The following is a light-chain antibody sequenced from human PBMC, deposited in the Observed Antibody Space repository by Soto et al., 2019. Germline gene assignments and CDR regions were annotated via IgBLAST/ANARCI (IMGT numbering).Light chain of an antibody. CDR2: DVS. CDR3: QQRGNWPWT. J-gene: IGKJ1*01. CDR1: QSVRSN. Sequence: EIVLTQSPATLSLSPGERATLSCRASQSVRSNLAWYQHKPGQAPRLLIYDVSNRATGSRGRFIGSGFGTDFTLTISNVEPEDFAVYCCQQRGNWPWTFGRGVKVETK. V-gene: IGKV3-11*01.